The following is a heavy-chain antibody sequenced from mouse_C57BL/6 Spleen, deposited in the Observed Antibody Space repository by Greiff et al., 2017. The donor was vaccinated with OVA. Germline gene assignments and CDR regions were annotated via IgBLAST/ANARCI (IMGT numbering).Heavy chain of an antibody. CDR3: ARKEVTTVVATDY. CDR1: GFNIKDYY. V-gene: IGHV14-2*01. J-gene: IGHJ2*01. D-gene: IGHD1-1*01. Sequence: VQLQQSGAELVKPGASVKLSCTASGFNIKDYYMHWVKQRTEQGLEWIGRIDPEDGETKYAPKFQGTATITADTTSNTAYLQLSSLTSEDTAVYYCARKEVTTVVATDYWGQGTTLTVSS. CDR2: IDPEDGET.